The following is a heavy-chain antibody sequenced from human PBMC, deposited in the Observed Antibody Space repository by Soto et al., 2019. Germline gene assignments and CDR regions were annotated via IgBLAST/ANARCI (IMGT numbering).Heavy chain of an antibody. J-gene: IGHJ6*03. Sequence: GGSLRLSCAASGFTFSSYWMHWVRQAPGKGLVWVSRINSDGSSTSYADSVKGRFTISRDNAKNTLYLQMISLRAEDTAVYYCARVIVATTYYYYYYMDVWGKGTTVTVSS. V-gene: IGHV3-74*01. D-gene: IGHD5-12*01. CDR2: INSDGSST. CDR3: ARVIVATTYYYYYYMDV. CDR1: GFTFSSYW.